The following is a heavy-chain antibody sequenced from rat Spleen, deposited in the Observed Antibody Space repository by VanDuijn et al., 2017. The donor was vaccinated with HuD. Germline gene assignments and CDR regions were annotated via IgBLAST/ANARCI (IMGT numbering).Heavy chain of an antibody. D-gene: IGHD4-1*01. CDR2: ISSDGRST. V-gene: IGHV5-20*01. CDR1: GFSFTNYD. J-gene: IGHJ3*01. CDR3: TTYGGLRNWFAY. Sequence: EVQLVESGGGLVQPGRSIKLSCSTSGFSFTNYDVTWVRQAPKKGLEWVSSISSDGRSTYYRDSVKGRFIVSRDDAKSTLHLQMDSLRSEDTATYYCTTYGGLRNWFAYWGQGTLVTVSS.